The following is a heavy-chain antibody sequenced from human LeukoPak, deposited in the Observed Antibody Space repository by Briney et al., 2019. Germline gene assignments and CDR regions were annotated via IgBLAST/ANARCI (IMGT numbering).Heavy chain of an antibody. J-gene: IGHJ5*01. Sequence: ASVKVSCKASGYSFTNYDINWVRQAPGQGLEWMGWMSPNSGHTGYAQKFQGRVTITRNTSIRTAYMELSSLRSEDTAVYYCAKKAKVADRLDWFDSWGQGTLVTVSS. V-gene: IGHV1-8*03. D-gene: IGHD6-6*01. CDR3: AKKAKVADRLDWFDS. CDR1: GYSFTNYD. CDR2: MSPNSGHT.